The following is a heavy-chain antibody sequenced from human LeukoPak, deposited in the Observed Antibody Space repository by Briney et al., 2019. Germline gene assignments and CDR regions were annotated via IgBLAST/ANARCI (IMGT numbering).Heavy chain of an antibody. CDR3: ARDQRGYSYVSGDY. D-gene: IGHD5-18*01. V-gene: IGHV3-30*04. CDR2: VSYDGSNK. CDR1: GFTFIGYA. J-gene: IGHJ4*02. Sequence: GGSLRLSCVASGFTFIGYAMHWVRQAPGKGLEWVAVVSYDGSNKYYADSMKGRFTISRDNAKNTLFLQMNSLRPEDTAVYYCARDQRGYSYVSGDYWGQGTLVTVSS.